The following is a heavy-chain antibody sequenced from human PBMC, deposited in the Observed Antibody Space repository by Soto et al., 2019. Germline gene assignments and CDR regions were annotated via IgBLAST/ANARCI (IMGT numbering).Heavy chain of an antibody. CDR2: IIPVFGRP. J-gene: IGHJ1*01. Sequence: SVKVSCKASGGTFSSFGIGWVRQAPGHGLEWMGGIIPVFGRPNYAQRFRGRLTITADESTSTSYMELIDLGSEDTAVYYCAREGSGYNFWGQGTQVTVPQ. D-gene: IGHD5-12*01. V-gene: IGHV1-69*13. CDR3: AREGSGYNF. CDR1: GGTFSSFG.